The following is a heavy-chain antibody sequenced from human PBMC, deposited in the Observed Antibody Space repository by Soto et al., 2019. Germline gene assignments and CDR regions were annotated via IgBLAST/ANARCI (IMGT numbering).Heavy chain of an antibody. Sequence: EVQLVESGGGMVQPGGSLRLSCAASGFTFNIFWMGWVRQAPGKGLEWVANIKQDGSAKFYVDSVKGRFTISRDNSKNSLFLQMNSLRDEDTAVYYCARVQCWSTSMCCDWFDPWGQGTLVTVSS. J-gene: IGHJ5*02. D-gene: IGHD2-2*01. V-gene: IGHV3-7*01. CDR1: GFTFNIFW. CDR3: ARVQCWSTSMCCDWFDP. CDR2: IKQDGSAK.